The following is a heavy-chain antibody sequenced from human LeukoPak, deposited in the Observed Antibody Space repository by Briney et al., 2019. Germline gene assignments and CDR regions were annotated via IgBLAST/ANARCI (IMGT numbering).Heavy chain of an antibody. V-gene: IGHV4-4*07. Sequence: PSETLSFTCTVSGGSISSYYWSWIRQPAGKGLEWIGRIYTSGSTNYNPSLKSRVTTSVDTPKNQFSLKLSSVTAADTAVYYCASSVVVPAAPLYYYYMDVWGKGTTVTVSS. D-gene: IGHD2-2*01. CDR3: ASSVVVPAAPLYYYYMDV. CDR1: GGSISSYY. J-gene: IGHJ6*03. CDR2: IYTSGST.